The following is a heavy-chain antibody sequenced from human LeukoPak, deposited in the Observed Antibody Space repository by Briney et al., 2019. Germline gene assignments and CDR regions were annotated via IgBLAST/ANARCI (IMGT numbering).Heavy chain of an antibody. J-gene: IGHJ4*02. CDR3: RGSGWCAGGLDY. Sequence: PSETLSLTCAVYGGSFSGYYWSWIRQPPGKGLEWIGEINHSGSTNYNPSLKSRVTISVDTSKNQFSLKLSSVTAADTAVYYCRGSGWCAGGLDYWGQGTLVTVSS. CDR2: INHSGST. CDR1: GGSFSGYY. D-gene: IGHD6-19*01. V-gene: IGHV4-34*01.